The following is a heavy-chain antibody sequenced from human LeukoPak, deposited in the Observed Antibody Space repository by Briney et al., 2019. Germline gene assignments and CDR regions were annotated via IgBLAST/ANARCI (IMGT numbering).Heavy chain of an antibody. D-gene: IGHD2-8*01. CDR2: IIPIFGTA. V-gene: IGHV1-69*05. Sequence: ASVKVSCKASGGTFSSYAISWARQAPGQGLEWMGGIIPIFGTANYAQKFQGRVTITTDESTSTAYMELSSLRSEDTAVYYCARCTNGVCSRVHAFDIWGQGTMVTVSS. CDR1: GGTFSSYA. J-gene: IGHJ3*02. CDR3: ARCTNGVCSRVHAFDI.